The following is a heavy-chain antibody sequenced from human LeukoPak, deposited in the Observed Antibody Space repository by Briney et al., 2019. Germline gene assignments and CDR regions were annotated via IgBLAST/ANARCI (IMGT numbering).Heavy chain of an antibody. J-gene: IGHJ4*02. Sequence: ASVKVSCKASGYTFTGYYMHWVRQAPGQGLEWMGLINPNSGGTNYAQKFQGRVTMTRDTSISTAYMELSRLRSDDTAVHYCSRDAAAAGTIGDDYWGQGTLVTVSS. D-gene: IGHD6-13*01. CDR2: INPNSGGT. CDR1: GYTFTGYY. CDR3: SRDAAAAGTIGDDY. V-gene: IGHV1-2*02.